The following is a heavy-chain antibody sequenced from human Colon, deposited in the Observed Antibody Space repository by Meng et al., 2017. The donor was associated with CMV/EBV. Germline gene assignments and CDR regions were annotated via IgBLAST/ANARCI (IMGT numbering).Heavy chain of an antibody. Sequence: QRGQSGAVSKEPGSSGKVARKASGGTFDTYTVNWGRQAPWIGLEWLRGIIPTFGSPSYAQNCRGRVTIAADELEVNSLRAEDTVVYYCARGNQAGFDLWGQGTMVTVSS. V-gene: IGHV1-69*01. CDR1: GGTFDTYT. D-gene: IGHD1-14*01. CDR3: ARGNQAGFDL. J-gene: IGHJ5*02. CDR2: IIPTFGSP.